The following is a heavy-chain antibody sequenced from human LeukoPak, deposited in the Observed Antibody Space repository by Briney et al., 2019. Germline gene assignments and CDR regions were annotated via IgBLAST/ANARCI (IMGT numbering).Heavy chain of an antibody. CDR3: ARDYRQPRYCSGGSCYDGYYYYYYMDV. J-gene: IGHJ6*03. Sequence: PSETLSLTCTVSGGSISSYYWSWIRQPPGKGLEWIGRIYTSGSTNYNPSLKSRVTMSVDTSKNQFSLKLSSVTAADTAVYYCARDYRQPRYCSGGSCYDGYYYYYYMDVWGKGTTVTVSS. CDR2: IYTSGST. CDR1: GGSISSYY. V-gene: IGHV4-4*07. D-gene: IGHD2-15*01.